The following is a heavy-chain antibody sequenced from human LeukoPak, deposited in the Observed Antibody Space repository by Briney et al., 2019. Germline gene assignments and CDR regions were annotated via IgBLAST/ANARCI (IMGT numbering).Heavy chain of an antibody. V-gene: IGHV3-48*01. Sequence: GGSLRLSCAASGFTFSNYSMNWVRQAPGKGLEWVSYISSSTSTIYYADSVKGRFTISRDNAKSSLYLQMNSLRAEDTAVYYCARDAYCGGDCYSVWYFDLWGRGTLVTVSS. CDR1: GFTFSNYS. CDR2: ISSSTSTI. J-gene: IGHJ2*01. CDR3: ARDAYCGGDCYSVWYFDL. D-gene: IGHD2-21*02.